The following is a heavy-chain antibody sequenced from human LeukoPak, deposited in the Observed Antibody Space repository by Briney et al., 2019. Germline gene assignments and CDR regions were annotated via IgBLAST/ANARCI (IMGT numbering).Heavy chain of an antibody. CDR1: GYTFTGYY. V-gene: IGHV1-2*02. CDR2: INPNSGGT. CDR3: AREYCNSTSCYSFGWFDP. Sequence: ASVKVSCKASGYTFTGYYMHWVRQAPGQGLEWMGWINPNSGGTNYAQKFQGRVTMTRDTSISTAYMELSRLRSDDTAVYYCAREYCNSTSCYSFGWFDPWGQGTLVTVSS. D-gene: IGHD2-2*01. J-gene: IGHJ5*02.